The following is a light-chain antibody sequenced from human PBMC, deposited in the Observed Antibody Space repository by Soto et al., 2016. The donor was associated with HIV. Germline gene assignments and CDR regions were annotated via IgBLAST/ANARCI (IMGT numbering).Light chain of an antibody. J-gene: IGLJ2*01. V-gene: IGLV3-21*03. CDR3: QVWDTSSDVV. CDR1: NIGSKS. CDR2: DDS. Sequence: SYVLTQPPSVSVAPGKTARITCGGNNIGSKSVSWYQQKPGQAPVLVVYDDSDRPSGIPDRFSGSNSGNTATLTISRVEAGSEADYYCQVWDTSSDVVFGGGDQADRP.